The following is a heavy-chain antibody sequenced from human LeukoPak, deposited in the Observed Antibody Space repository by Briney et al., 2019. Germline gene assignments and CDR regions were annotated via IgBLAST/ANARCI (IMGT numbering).Heavy chain of an antibody. D-gene: IGHD2-2*01. CDR3: AKGLGYCSTTSCYFDY. CDR1: RFTFSSYG. J-gene: IGHJ4*02. V-gene: IGHV3-23*01. Sequence: GGSLRLSCAASRFTFSSYGMSWVRQAPGKGLEWVSAISGGGGGTYYADSVKGRFTISRDNSKNTLYLQMNSLRAEDTAVYYCAKGLGYCSTTSCYFDYWGQGTLVTVSS. CDR2: ISGGGGGT.